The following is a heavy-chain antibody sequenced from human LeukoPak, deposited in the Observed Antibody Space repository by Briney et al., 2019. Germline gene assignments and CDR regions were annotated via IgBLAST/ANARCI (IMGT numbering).Heavy chain of an antibody. CDR3: ARQRYSDY. J-gene: IGHJ4*02. D-gene: IGHD1-1*01. CDR2: IKEDGSEN. V-gene: IGHV3-7*01. Sequence: GGSLRLSCAASGFTFSRYWMTWVRQAPGKGLEWVANIKEDGSENSYVESVKGRFTISRDNAKNSLYLQLNSLRAEDAAVYFCARQRYSDYWGQGTLVTVSS. CDR1: GFTFSRYW.